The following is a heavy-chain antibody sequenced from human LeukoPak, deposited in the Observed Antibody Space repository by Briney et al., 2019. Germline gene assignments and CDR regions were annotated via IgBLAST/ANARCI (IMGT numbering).Heavy chain of an antibody. CDR3: ARDGSGISWFGSGH. CDR2: IKQNGSEK. D-gene: IGHD6-13*01. Sequence: GGSLRLSCAASGFTFSTYWMSWVRQAPGKGLEWVANIKQNGSEKYYVGSVEGRFTISRDNAKNSLYLQMNSLRPDDTAVYYCARDGSGISWFGSGHWGQGTLVTVSS. CDR1: GFTFSTYW. J-gene: IGHJ4*02. V-gene: IGHV3-7*05.